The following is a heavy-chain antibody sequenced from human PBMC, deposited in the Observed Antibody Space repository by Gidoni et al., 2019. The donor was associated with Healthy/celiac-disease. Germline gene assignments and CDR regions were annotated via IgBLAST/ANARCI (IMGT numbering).Heavy chain of an antibody. CDR3: ARDGNYGDYSSHWYFDL. V-gene: IGHV3-33*01. CDR1: GFTFSSYG. J-gene: IGHJ2*01. CDR2: IWYDGSNK. D-gene: IGHD4-17*01. Sequence: QVQLVESGGGVVQPGRSLRLSCAASGFTFSSYGMHWVRQAPGKGLEWVAVIWYDGSNKYYADSVKGRFTISRDNSKNTLYLQMNSLRAEDTAVYYCARDGNYGDYSSHWYFDLWGRGTLVTVSS.